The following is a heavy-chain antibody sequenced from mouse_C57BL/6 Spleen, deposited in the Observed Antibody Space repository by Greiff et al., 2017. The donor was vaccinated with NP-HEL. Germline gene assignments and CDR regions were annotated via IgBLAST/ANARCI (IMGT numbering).Heavy chain of an antibody. V-gene: IGHV1-69*01. D-gene: IGHD1-1*01. CDR3: ARGYGSSYWFAY. Sequence: QVQLQQPGAELVMPGASVKLSCKASGYTFPSYWMHWVKQRPGQGLEWIGEIDPSDSYTNYNQKFKGKSTLTVDKSSSTAYMQLSSLTSEDSAVYYCARGYGSSYWFAYWGQGSLVTVSA. CDR2: IDPSDSYT. CDR1: GYTFPSYW. J-gene: IGHJ3*01.